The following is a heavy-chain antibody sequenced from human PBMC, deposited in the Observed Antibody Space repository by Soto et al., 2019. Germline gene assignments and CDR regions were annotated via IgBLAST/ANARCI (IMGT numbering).Heavy chain of an antibody. D-gene: IGHD3-22*01. CDR2: IYYSGST. Sequence: PSETLSLTCTVSGGSISSSSYYWGWIRQPPGKGLERIGSIYYSGSTYYNPSLKSRVTISVDTSKNQFSLKLSSVTAADTAVYYCARGGYYDSSGYYSDAFDIWGQGTMVTVS. CDR1: GGSISSSSYY. J-gene: IGHJ3*02. CDR3: ARGGYYDSSGYYSDAFDI. V-gene: IGHV4-39*01.